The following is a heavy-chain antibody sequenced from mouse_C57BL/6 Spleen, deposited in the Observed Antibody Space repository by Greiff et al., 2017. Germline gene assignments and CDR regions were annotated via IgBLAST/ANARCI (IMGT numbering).Heavy chain of an antibody. CDR3: ARCSKYYGYDRGYAMDY. D-gene: IGHD2-2*01. Sequence: QVQLQQPGAELVKPGASVKMSCKASGYTFTSYWITWVKQRPGQGLEWIGDLYPGSGSTNYNEKFKSKATLTVDTSSSTAYMQLSSLTSEDSAVYYCARCSKYYGYDRGYAMDYWGQGTSVTVSS. CDR2: LYPGSGST. V-gene: IGHV1-55*01. J-gene: IGHJ4*01. CDR1: GYTFTSYW.